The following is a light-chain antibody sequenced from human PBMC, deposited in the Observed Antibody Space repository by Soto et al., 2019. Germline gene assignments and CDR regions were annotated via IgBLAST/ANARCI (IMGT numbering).Light chain of an antibody. CDR2: DAS. CDR1: ESVSSNY. V-gene: IGKV3-11*01. CDR3: QQRSNWPLT. J-gene: IGKJ4*01. Sequence: ESVLTQSPGTLSLSPGERATLSCSVSESVSSNYLAWYQQKPGQAPMLLIHDASNRATGIPARFSGSGSSTDFTLTISSLEPEDFAVYFCQQRSNWPLTFGGGTKVDI.